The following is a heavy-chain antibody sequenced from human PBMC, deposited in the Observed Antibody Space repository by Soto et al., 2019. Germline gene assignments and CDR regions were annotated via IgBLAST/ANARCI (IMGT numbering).Heavy chain of an antibody. CDR1: GFTFSSYS. D-gene: IGHD4-17*01. J-gene: IGHJ2*01. Sequence: EVQLVESGGGLVKPGGSLRLSCAASGFTFSSYSMNWVRQAPGKGLEWVSSISSSSSYIYYADSVKGRFTISRDNAKNSLYLQMNSLRAEDTAVYYCARWPMTTVTGYWYFDLWGRGTLVTVSS. V-gene: IGHV3-21*01. CDR3: ARWPMTTVTGYWYFDL. CDR2: ISSSSSYI.